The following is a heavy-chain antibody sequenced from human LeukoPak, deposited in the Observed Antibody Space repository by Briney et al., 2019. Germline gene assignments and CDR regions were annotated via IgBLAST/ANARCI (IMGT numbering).Heavy chain of an antibody. CDR2: INPSGGST. J-gene: IGHJ4*02. CDR3: ARDALYYYDSSGYYHLDY. Sequence: GASVKVSCKASGYTFTSYYMHWVRQAPGQGLVWMGIINPSGGSTSYAQKFQGRVTMTRDTSTSTVYMELSSLRSEDTAVYYCARDALYYYDSSGYYHLDYWGQGTLVTVSS. CDR1: GYTFTSYY. V-gene: IGHV1-46*01. D-gene: IGHD3-22*01.